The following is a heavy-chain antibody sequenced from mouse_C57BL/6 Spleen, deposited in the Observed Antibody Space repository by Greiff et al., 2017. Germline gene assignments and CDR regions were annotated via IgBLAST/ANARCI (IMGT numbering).Heavy chain of an antibody. J-gene: IGHJ4*01. CDR3: ARDWDPYYYAMYY. CDR1: GFTFSDYG. V-gene: IGHV5-17*01. Sequence: EVHLVESGGGLVKPGGSLKLSCAASGFTFSDYGMHWVRQAPEKGLEWVAYISSGSSTIYYADTVKGRFTISRDNAKNTLFLQMTSLRSEDTAMYYCARDWDPYYYAMYYWGQGASVTVSS. CDR2: ISSGSSTI. D-gene: IGHD4-1*01.